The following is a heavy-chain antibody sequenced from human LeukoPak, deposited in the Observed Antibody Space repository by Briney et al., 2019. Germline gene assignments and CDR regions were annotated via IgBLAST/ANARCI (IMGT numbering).Heavy chain of an antibody. CDR1: GGSISSHY. V-gene: IGHV4-59*11. D-gene: IGHD5-24*01. CDR2: IYYSGST. J-gene: IGHJ3*02. CDR3: ARRGPGGYNSAFDI. Sequence: SQTLSLTCTVSGGSISSHYWSWIRQPPGKGLEWIGYIYYSGSTNYNPSLKSRVTISVDTSKNQFSLKLSSVTAADTAVYYCARRGPGGYNSAFDIWGQGTMVTVSS.